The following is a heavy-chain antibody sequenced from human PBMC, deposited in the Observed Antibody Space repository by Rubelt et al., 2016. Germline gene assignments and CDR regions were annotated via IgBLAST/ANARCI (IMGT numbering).Heavy chain of an antibody. CDR3: ARVIVVPAATLSPWFDP. D-gene: IGHD2-2*01. CDR1: GGSISSYY. V-gene: IGHV4-59*01. CDR2: MCSSGGT. J-gene: IGHJ5*02. Sequence: QVQLQESGPGLVKPSETLSLTCTVSGGSISSYYWSWIRQPPGKGLEWIGYMCSSGGTNYNPSLKGRGTIPVETPKNQCSLKLGSVTAADTAVYYCARVIVVPAATLSPWFDPWGQGTLVTVSS.